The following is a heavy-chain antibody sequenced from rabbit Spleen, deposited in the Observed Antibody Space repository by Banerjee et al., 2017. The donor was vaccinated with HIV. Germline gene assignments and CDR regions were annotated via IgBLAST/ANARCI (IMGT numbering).Heavy chain of an antibody. V-gene: IGHV1S40*01. J-gene: IGHJ4*01. CDR3: AGDRRDDDGYGL. CDR1: GFSFSSSYY. Sequence: QQLEESGGDLVKPGASLTLTCTASGFSFSSSYYMCWVRQAPAKGLEWIGCIDTGSGNTYYASWAKGRFTISKTSSTAVTLQMTSLTAADTATYFCAGDRRDDDGYGLWGPGTLVTVS. CDR2: IDTGSGNT. D-gene: IGHD6-1*01.